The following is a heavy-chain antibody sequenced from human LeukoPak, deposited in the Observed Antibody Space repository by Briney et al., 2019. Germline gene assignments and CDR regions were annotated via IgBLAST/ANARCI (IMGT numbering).Heavy chain of an antibody. CDR3: ARDRVVAAADEAYYFDY. CDR1: GYTFTSYA. J-gene: IGHJ4*02. CDR2: INAGNGNT. Sequence: ASVNVSCKASGYTFTSYAMHWVRQAPGQRLEWMGWINAGNGNTKYSQEFQGRVTITRDTSASTAYMELSSLRSEDMAVYYCARDRVVAAADEAYYFDYWGQGTLVTVSS. D-gene: IGHD6-13*01. V-gene: IGHV1-3*03.